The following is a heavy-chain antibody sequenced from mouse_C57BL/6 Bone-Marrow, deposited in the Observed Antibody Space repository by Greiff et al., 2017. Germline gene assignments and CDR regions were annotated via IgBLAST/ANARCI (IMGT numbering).Heavy chain of an antibody. Sequence: QVQLKESGPELVKPGASVKISCKASGYAFSSSWMNWVKQRPGKGLEWIGRIYPGDGDTNYNGKFKGKATLTADKSSSTAYMQLSSLPSEDSAVYFCARYGLYWGQGTLVTVSA. D-gene: IGHD3-1*01. CDR3: ARYGLY. J-gene: IGHJ3*01. CDR1: GYAFSSSW. V-gene: IGHV1-82*01. CDR2: IYPGDGDT.